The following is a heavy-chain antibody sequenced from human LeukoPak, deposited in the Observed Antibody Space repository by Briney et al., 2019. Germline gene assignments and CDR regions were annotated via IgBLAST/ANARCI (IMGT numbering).Heavy chain of an antibody. CDR3: ATTTIRLGY. CDR1: GGSISSSSYY. J-gene: IGHJ4*02. D-gene: IGHD1-26*01. CDR2: IYYSGTT. Sequence: SETLSLTCTVSGGSISSSSYYWGWIRQPPGKGLEWIGSIYYSGTTYYNPSLKSRVTISVDTSKNQFSLKLSSVTAADTAVYYCATTTIRLGYWGQGTLVTVSS. V-gene: IGHV4-39*07.